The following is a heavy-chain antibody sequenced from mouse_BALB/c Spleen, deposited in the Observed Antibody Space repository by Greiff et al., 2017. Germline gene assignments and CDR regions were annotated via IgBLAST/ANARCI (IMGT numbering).Heavy chain of an antibody. Sequence: EVQVVESGGGLVQPKGSLKLSCAASGFTFNTYAMHWVCQAPGKGLEWVARIRSKSNNYATYYADSVKDRFTISRDDSQSMLYLQMNNLKTEDTAMYYCVREEYYGYWYFDVWGAGTTVTVSS. CDR3: VREEYYGYWYFDV. J-gene: IGHJ1*01. D-gene: IGHD1-1*01. CDR1: GFTFNTYA. CDR2: IRSKSNNYAT. V-gene: IGHV10-3*03.